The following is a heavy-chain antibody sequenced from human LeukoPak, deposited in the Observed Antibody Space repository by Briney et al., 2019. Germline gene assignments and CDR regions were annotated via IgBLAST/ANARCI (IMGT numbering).Heavy chain of an antibody. Sequence: GGSLRLSCAASGFTFSSYATSWVRQAPGKGLEWVSAISGSGGSTYYADSVKGRFTISRDNSKNTLYLQMNSLRAEDTAVYYCAKVLWKGTEPYYFDYWGQGTLVTVSS. CDR3: AKVLWKGTEPYYFDY. J-gene: IGHJ4*02. CDR2: ISGSGGST. D-gene: IGHD1-1*01. CDR1: GFTFSSYA. V-gene: IGHV3-23*01.